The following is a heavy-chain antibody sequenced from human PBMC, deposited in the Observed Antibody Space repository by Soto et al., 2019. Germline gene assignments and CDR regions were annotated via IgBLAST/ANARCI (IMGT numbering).Heavy chain of an antibody. D-gene: IGHD1-26*01. CDR3: ARSFYTGSGGRFDY. CDR1: GGDFNSYS. CDR2: IIPMYETT. Sequence: QVQLVQSGAEVKRPGSSVRVSCKASGGDFNSYSLNWVRQAPGQGLEWIGEIIPMYETTEYSQRFQGTVTITADKSTSTAYMELNSLRFDDTAVYYCARSFYTGSGGRFDYWGQGTLVTVSS. J-gene: IGHJ4*02. V-gene: IGHV1-69*06.